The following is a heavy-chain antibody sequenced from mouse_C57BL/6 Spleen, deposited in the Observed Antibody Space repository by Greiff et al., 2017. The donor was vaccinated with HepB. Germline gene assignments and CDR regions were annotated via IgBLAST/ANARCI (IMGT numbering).Heavy chain of an antibody. CDR3: TTLNGSSYWYFDV. V-gene: IGHV1-15*01. Sequence: VKLMESGAELVRPGASVTLSCKASGYTFTDYEMHWVKQTPVHGLEWIGAIDPETGGTAYNQKFKGKAILTADKSSSTAYMELRSLTSEDSAVYYCTTLNGSSYWYFDVWGTGTTVTVSS. CDR2: IDPETGGT. J-gene: IGHJ1*03. CDR1: GYTFTDYE. D-gene: IGHD1-1*01.